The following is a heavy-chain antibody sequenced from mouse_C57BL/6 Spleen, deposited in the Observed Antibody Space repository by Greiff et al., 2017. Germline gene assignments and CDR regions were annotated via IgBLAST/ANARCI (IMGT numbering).Heavy chain of an antibody. CDR3: ARGYYGSSPWYFDV. D-gene: IGHD1-1*01. J-gene: IGHJ1*03. Sequence: VQLQQSGPELVKPGASVKISCTASGYSFTDYNMNWVKQSNGKSLEWIGVINPNYGTTSYNQKFKGKATLTVDQSSSTAYMQLNSLTSEDSAVYYCARGYYGSSPWYFDVWGTGTTVTVSS. V-gene: IGHV1-39*01. CDR1: GYSFTDYN. CDR2: INPNYGTT.